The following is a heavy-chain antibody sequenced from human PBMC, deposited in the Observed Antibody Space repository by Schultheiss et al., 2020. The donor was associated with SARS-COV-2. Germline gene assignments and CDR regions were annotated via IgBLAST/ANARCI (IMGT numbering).Heavy chain of an antibody. J-gene: IGHJ5*02. CDR2: ISPVLTSP. V-gene: IGHV1-69*05. Sequence: SVKVSCKTSGGTFSNYEVSWVRQAPGQGLEWMGGISPVLTSPNYAQKFQGRITIITDESTSTVYIELSSLRSEDTAVYYCASDYSTTWTGYSSWGQGTLVTVAS. D-gene: IGHD6-13*01. CDR3: ASDYSTTWTGYSS. CDR1: GGTFSNYE.